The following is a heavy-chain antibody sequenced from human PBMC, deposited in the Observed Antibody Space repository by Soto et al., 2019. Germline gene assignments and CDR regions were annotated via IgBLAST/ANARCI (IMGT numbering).Heavy chain of an antibody. CDR1: GFTFGDYA. Sequence: PGGSLRLSCTASGFTFGDYAMSWFRQAPGKGLEWVGFIRSKAYGGTTEYAASVKGRFTISRDDSKSIAYLQMNSLKTEDTAVYYCTREVDTAMVTYYYYGMDVWGQGTTVTVSS. CDR3: TREVDTAMVTYYYYGMDV. D-gene: IGHD5-18*01. CDR2: IRSKAYGGTT. J-gene: IGHJ6*02. V-gene: IGHV3-49*03.